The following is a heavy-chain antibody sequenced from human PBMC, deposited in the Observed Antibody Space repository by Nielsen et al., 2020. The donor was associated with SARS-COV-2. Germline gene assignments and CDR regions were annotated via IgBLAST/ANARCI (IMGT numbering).Heavy chain of an antibody. CDR2: VSHSGSI. V-gene: IGHV4-34*01. CDR3: ARGDLVVVPSPILGLGPFFYYFYLDV. CDR1: GGSFSDNF. D-gene: IGHD2-2*01. J-gene: IGHJ6*03. Sequence: SETLSLTCAVYGGSFSDNFWSWIRQAPGKGLEWIGEVSHSGSINYNPSLKSRVTLSMDKSKRQFSLRLTSVSAADTAVYFCARGDLVVVPSPILGLGPFFYYFYLDVWGKGTTVIVSS.